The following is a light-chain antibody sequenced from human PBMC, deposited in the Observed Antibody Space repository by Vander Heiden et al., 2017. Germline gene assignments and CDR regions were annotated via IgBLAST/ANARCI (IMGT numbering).Light chain of an antibody. CDR2: WAS. J-gene: IGKJ1*01. Sequence: DIVMTQSPDSLAVSLGERATINCKSSQSVFYSSNNKNYLAWYQQKTGQPPKLLIYWASTRESGVPDRFSGSGSGTDFTLTISSLQAEDVAAYYCQQYDDTPWTFGQGTKVEIK. CDR1: QSVFYSSNNKNY. V-gene: IGKV4-1*01. CDR3: QQYDDTPWT.